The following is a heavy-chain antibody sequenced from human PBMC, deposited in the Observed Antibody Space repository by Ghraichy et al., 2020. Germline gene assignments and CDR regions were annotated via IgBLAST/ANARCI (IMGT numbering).Heavy chain of an antibody. J-gene: IGHJ4*02. CDR3: AKDFGCSSTSCYHLGYFDY. CDR1: GFSFSDSA. D-gene: IGHD2-2*01. Sequence: ETLSLTCAASGFSFSDSAMSWVRQAPGKGREWVSAISGNGGAPYYADSVKGRFTISRDNSKNTLYLQMNSLRAEDTAVFYCAKDFGCSSTSCYHLGYFDYWGQGTLVTVSS. V-gene: IGHV3-23*01. CDR2: ISGNGGAP.